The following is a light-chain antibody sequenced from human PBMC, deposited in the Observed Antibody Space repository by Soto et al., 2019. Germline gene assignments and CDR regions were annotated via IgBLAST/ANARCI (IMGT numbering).Light chain of an antibody. Sequence: EIVLTQSPGTLSFSPGERATLTCRASQSVFSSYLALFQQKPGQAPRLLIYGASSRATGIPDRFSGSGSGTDFTLTISRLEPEDFAVYYCQQYGNAPFTFGPGTKVDIK. V-gene: IGKV3-20*01. CDR2: GAS. J-gene: IGKJ3*01. CDR3: QQYGNAPFT. CDR1: QSVFSSY.